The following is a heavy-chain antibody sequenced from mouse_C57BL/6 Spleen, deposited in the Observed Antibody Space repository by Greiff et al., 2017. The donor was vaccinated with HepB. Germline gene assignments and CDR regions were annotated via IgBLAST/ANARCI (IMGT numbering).Heavy chain of an antibody. D-gene: IGHD2-4*01. J-gene: IGHJ2*01. CDR3: ARTHYDYDYFDY. CDR1: GYTFTSYT. Sequence: VQLQQSGAELARPGASVKMSCKASGYTFTSYTMHWVKQRPGQGLEWIGYINTSSGYTKYNQKFKDKATLTADKSSSTAYMQLSSLPSEDSAVYYCARTHYDYDYFDYWGQGTTLTVSS. V-gene: IGHV1-4*01. CDR2: INTSSGYT.